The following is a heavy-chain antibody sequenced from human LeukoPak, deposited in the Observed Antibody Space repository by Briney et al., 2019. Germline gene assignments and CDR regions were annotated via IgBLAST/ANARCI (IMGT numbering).Heavy chain of an antibody. D-gene: IGHD3-22*01. V-gene: IGHV1-2*02. CDR1: GYTFTGYY. Sequence: GESLKISCKGSGYTFTGYYMHWVRQAPGQGLEWMGWINPNSGGTNYAQKFQGRVTMTRDTSISTAYMELSRLRSDDTAVYYCARGGSTMIGTYFDYWGQGTLVTVSS. J-gene: IGHJ4*02. CDR3: ARGGSTMIGTYFDY. CDR2: INPNSGGT.